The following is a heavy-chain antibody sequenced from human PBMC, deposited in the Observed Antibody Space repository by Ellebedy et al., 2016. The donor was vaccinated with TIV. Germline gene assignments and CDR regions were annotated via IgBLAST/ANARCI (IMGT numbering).Heavy chain of an antibody. D-gene: IGHD1-7*01. CDR1: GISLRSYA. V-gene: IGHV3-23*01. J-gene: IGHJ4*02. CDR3: AKPPVTYNWNYTDDY. CDR2: IGGTGGTT. Sequence: PGGSLRLSCAASGISLRSYAMSWVRQAPGKGLEWVSTIGGTGGTTYYRESVKGRFTVSRDTSRNTLFLQMSSLRAEDTAVYYCAKPPVTYNWNYTDDYWGQGTLVTVSS.